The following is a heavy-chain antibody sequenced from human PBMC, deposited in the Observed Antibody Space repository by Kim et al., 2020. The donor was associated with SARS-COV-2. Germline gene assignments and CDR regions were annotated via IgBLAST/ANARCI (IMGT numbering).Heavy chain of an antibody. D-gene: IGHD3-16*01. Sequence: GGSLRLSCATSGFTFSAYDMNWVRQAPGKGLEWLSFITKTTSAIYYADSVKGRFTTSRDNGKNSLYLQMSSLTDEDTAVYFCARDRWGGAFDICGQWTLGTDSS. CDR3: ARDRWGGAFDI. V-gene: IGHV3-48*02. CDR1: GFTFSAYD. J-gene: IGHJ3*02. CDR2: ITKTTSAI.